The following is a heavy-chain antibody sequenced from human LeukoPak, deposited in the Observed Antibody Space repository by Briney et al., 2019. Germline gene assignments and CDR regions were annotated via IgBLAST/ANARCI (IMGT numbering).Heavy chain of an antibody. CDR2: IKQDGSEK. Sequence: GGSLRLSCVASGFTFSDFWMNWVRQAPGRGLEWVANIKQDGSEKYYVDSVKGRFTISRDNAKNSLYLEMNSLRAEDTAVYYCARWNTGRYTMDYNYHYMDVWGKGTTVTVSS. D-gene: IGHD1-26*01. V-gene: IGHV3-7*01. CDR1: GFTFSDFW. J-gene: IGHJ6*03. CDR3: ARWNTGRYTMDYNYHYMDV.